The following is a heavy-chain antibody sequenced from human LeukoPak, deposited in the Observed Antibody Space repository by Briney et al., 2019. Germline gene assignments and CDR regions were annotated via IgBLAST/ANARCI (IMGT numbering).Heavy chain of an antibody. D-gene: IGHD6-19*01. CDR1: GYTFTGYY. V-gene: IGHV1-2*06. Sequence: ASVKVSCKASGYTFTGYYMHWVRQAPGQGLEWMGRINPNSGGTNYAQKFQGRVTMTRDTSISTAYMEMSRLRSDDTAVYYCARSRIAVTKGGFFPNYYFDYWGQGTLVTVSS. CDR3: ARSRIAVTKGGFFPNYYFDY. J-gene: IGHJ4*02. CDR2: INPNSGGT.